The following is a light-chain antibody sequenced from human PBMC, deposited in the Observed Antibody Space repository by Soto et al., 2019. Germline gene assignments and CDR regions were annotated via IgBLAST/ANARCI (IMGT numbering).Light chain of an antibody. Sequence: DIQMTQIPSSLSESVGERVTITCRASQSISSYLSWYQQKPGEAPKLLINVASTLQSGVTSRFSGSGSGTDFTLAISSLHSKDFATYYCQQSSSTPQTFGGGTKVDIK. J-gene: IGKJ4*01. CDR1: QSISSY. CDR3: QQSSSTPQT. CDR2: VAS. V-gene: IGKV1-39*01.